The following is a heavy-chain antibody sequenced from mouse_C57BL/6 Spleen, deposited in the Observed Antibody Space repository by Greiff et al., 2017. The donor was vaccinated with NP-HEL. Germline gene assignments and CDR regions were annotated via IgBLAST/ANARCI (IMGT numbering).Heavy chain of an antibody. V-gene: IGHV1-81*01. CDR2: IYPRSGST. CDR3: ARALFDY. Sequence: QVQLQQSGAELVRPGASVKLSCKASGYTFTDYGIRWVKQTPGQGLEWIGEIYPRSGSTYYNEKFKGKATLTADKSSSTAYMELRSLTSEDSAVSFCARALFDYWGQGTLVTVSA. CDR1: GYTFTDYG. J-gene: IGHJ3*01.